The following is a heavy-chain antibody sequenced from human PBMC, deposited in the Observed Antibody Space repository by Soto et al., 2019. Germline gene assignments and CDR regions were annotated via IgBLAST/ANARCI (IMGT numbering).Heavy chain of an antibody. J-gene: IGHJ4*02. D-gene: IGHD2-8*01. V-gene: IGHV4-59*02. CDR3: ARDPGYCTNGVCPIFDF. Sequence: SETQSLTCTVSGDSVTNYVGSWMRQPPGKGLEWIGHIYHGGRTNYSPSLRSRVTMSLDSSKNQFSLNLSSVTAADTAVYFCARDPGYCTNGVCPIFDFWGQGLLVTVSS. CDR2: IYHGGRT. CDR1: GDSVTNYV.